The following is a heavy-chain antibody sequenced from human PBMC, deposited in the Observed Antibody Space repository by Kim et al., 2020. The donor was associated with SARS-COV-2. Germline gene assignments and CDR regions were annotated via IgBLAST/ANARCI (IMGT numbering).Heavy chain of an antibody. J-gene: IGHJ4*02. Sequence: GRSLRLSCAASGFTFSSYWMSWVRQAPGKGLEWVANINQGGRVKYYADSVRGRFTISRDDAKNSVYLQMNSLGADDMAVYYCARVGWSGWPEEYWGQGTL. D-gene: IGHD6-19*01. CDR3: ARVGWSGWPEEY. V-gene: IGHV3-7*01. CDR2: INQGGRVK. CDR1: GFTFSSYW.